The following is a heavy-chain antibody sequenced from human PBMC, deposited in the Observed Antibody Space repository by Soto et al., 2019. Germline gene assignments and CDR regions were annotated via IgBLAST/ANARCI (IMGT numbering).Heavy chain of an antibody. Sequence: GGSLRLSCAASGFTFSSYAMSWVRQAPGKGLEWVSAISGSGGSTYYADSVKGRFTISRDNSKNTLYLQMNSLRAEDTAVYYCAKVAPGDYYGSGSLGSGFDYWGQGTLVTVSS. V-gene: IGHV3-23*01. D-gene: IGHD3-10*01. CDR2: ISGSGGST. J-gene: IGHJ4*02. CDR1: GFTFSSYA. CDR3: AKVAPGDYYGSGSLGSGFDY.